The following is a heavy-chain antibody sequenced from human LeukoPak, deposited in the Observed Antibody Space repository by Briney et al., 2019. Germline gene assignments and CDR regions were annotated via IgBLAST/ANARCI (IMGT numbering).Heavy chain of an antibody. Sequence: GGSLRLSCAASGFTFSRYAMSWVRQAPGKGLEWVSAISGSGGSTYYADSVKGRFTISRDNSKNTLYLQMNSLRAEDTAVYYCAKVRASHYVVPAAAVDWGQGTLVTVSS. CDR2: ISGSGGST. V-gene: IGHV3-23*01. J-gene: IGHJ4*02. D-gene: IGHD2-2*01. CDR3: AKVRASHYVVPAAAVD. CDR1: GFTFSRYA.